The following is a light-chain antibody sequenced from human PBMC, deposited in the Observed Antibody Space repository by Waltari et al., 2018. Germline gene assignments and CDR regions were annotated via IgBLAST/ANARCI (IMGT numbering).Light chain of an antibody. V-gene: IGLV1-47*01. Sequence: QSVVTQPPSASGTPGQRVTISCSGSSSNIGDNHVYWYQQVPGTAPKLLVHTNNEGPSGVPARFTGSKSGTSASLAIYGLRSEDEADYYCASWDDKLNAWVIGGGTRLTVL. CDR3: ASWDDKLNAWV. CDR1: SSNIGDNH. CDR2: TNN. J-gene: IGLJ3*02.